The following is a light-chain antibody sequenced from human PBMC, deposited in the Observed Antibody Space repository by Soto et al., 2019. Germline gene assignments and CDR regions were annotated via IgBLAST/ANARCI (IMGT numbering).Light chain of an antibody. Sequence: EIVLTQSPGTLSLSPGERATLSCRASQSVSSSYLAWYQQKPGQAPRLLIYGASSRATGIPDGFSGSGSGTDFTLTISRLEPEDFAVYYCQHYGSLVLTFGGGTKVEIK. CDR2: GAS. J-gene: IGKJ4*01. CDR1: QSVSSSY. CDR3: QHYGSLVLT. V-gene: IGKV3-20*01.